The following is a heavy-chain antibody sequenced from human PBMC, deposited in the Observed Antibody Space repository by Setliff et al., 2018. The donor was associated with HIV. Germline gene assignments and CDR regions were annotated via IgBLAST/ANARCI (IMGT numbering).Heavy chain of an antibody. D-gene: IGHD3-22*01. V-gene: IGHV1-46*01. Sequence: ASVKVSCKASGYTFTSYYMHWVRQAPAQGLEWMGIINPSGGSTGYAQKFQGRVTMTRDTSTGTVYMELSSLRSEDTAVYYCARDTGYYDSTVSPPYNWFDPWGQGTLVTVSS. J-gene: IGHJ5*02. CDR3: ARDTGYYDSTVSPPYNWFDP. CDR1: GYTFTSYY. CDR2: INPSGGST.